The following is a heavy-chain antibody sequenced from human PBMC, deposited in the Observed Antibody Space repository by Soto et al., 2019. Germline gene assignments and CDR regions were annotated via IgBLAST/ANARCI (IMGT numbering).Heavy chain of an antibody. CDR3: ARHSQSTALDYGDYFDY. CDR1: GGSISSSSYY. J-gene: IGHJ4*02. Sequence: QLQLQESGPGLVKPSETLSLTCTVSGGSISSSSYYWGWIRQPPGKGLEWIGSIYYSGSTYYNPSLKSRVTISVDTSKNQFSLKLSYVTAADTAVYYCARHSQSTALDYGDYFDYWGQGTLVTVSS. CDR2: IYYSGST. V-gene: IGHV4-39*01. D-gene: IGHD4-17*01.